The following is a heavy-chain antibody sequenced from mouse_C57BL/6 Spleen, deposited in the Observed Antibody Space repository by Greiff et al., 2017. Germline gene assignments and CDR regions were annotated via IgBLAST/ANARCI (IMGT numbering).Heavy chain of an antibody. D-gene: IGHD1-1*01. CDR1: GYTFTSYW. J-gene: IGHJ4*01. CDR3: ARGDYGSSLYYYAMDY. Sequence: QVQLQQSGAELVRPGSSVKLSCKASGYTFTSYWMHWVKQRPIQGLEWIGNIDPSDSETHYNQKFKDKATLTVDKSSSTAYMQLSSLTSEDSAVYYCARGDYGSSLYYYAMDYWGQGTSVTVSS. CDR2: IDPSDSET. V-gene: IGHV1-52*01.